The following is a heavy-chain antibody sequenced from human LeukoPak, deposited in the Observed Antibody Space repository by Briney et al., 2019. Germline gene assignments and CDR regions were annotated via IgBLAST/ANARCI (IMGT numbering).Heavy chain of an antibody. CDR3: SSDQKLSSTSHFDY. CDR1: GFTFSSYL. D-gene: IGHD2-2*01. V-gene: IGHV3-7*01. CDR2: INQDGSEK. Sequence: GGSLRLSCAASGFTFSSYLMSWVRQALGKGLEWVANINQDGSEKYYVDSVNGRFTISRDNAKNSLYLHINSLRVEDTAVYYLSSDQKLSSTSHFDYRGRGTMVSVPS. J-gene: IGHJ4*02.